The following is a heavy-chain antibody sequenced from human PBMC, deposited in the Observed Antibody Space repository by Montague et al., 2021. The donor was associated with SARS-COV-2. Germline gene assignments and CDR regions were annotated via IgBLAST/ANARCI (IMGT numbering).Heavy chain of an antibody. Sequence: ETLSLTCSVAGGSITDRTYYWGCIRQSPGKGLEWIGAINYSGTTYYNPSLKSRVTISLDTAKNQFSLKMTSVTAADTAVYYCARHWGIAAAGNWGQGTLVTVSS. CDR1: GGSITDRTYY. D-gene: IGHD6-13*01. V-gene: IGHV4-39*01. CDR2: INYSGTT. J-gene: IGHJ4*02. CDR3: ARHWGIAAAGN.